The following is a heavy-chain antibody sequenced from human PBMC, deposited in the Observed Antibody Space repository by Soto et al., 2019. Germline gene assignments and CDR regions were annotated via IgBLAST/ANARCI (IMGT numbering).Heavy chain of an antibody. CDR1: GFTVSSDW. D-gene: IGHD6-19*01. Sequence: GSLRLSCAASGFTVSSDWMHWVRQAPGKGLVWVSRINTDGSGTSYADSVKGRFTISRDNAKNTLYLQMNSLRAEDTAVYYCAVAVAGPTAIGYWGQGTLVTVSS. CDR3: AVAVAGPTAIGY. V-gene: IGHV3-74*01. CDR2: INTDGSGT. J-gene: IGHJ4*02.